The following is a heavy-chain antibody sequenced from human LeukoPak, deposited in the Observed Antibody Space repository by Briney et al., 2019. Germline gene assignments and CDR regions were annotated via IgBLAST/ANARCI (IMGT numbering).Heavy chain of an antibody. CDR2: ISSSSSYI. CDR3: ARDEIYDFLTD. V-gene: IGHV3-21*01. CDR1: GFTFSSYS. Sequence: GGSLRLSCAASGFTFSSYSMNWVRQAPGKGLEWGSSISSSSSYIYYADSVKGRFTISRDNAKNSLYLQMNSLRAEDTAVCYCARDEIYDFLTDWGQGTLVTVSS. D-gene: IGHD3-3*01. J-gene: IGHJ4*02.